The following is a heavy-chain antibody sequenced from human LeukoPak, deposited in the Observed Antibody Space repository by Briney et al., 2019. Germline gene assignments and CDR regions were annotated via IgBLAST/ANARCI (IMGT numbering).Heavy chain of an antibody. V-gene: IGHV3-23*01. D-gene: IGHD2-2*01. CDR3: TRDDPSSWYDYFFDY. CDR2: ISGAGGSS. Sequence: LPGGSLRLSCATSGFAFSSSSTCWVRQAPGKGLEWVSTISGAGGSSWYAESVKGRFTISRDTTMNSLSLQMSSLRVEDTAIYYCTRDDPSSWYDYFFDYWGQGTLVTVSS. J-gene: IGHJ4*02. CDR1: GFAFSSSS.